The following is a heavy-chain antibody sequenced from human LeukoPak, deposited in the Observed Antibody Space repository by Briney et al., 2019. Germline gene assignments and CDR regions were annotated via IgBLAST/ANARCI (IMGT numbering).Heavy chain of an antibody. D-gene: IGHD5-12*01. CDR3: AKEWLRSPRYYYYGMDV. CDR1: GFTFSSYG. CDR2: ISYDGSNK. Sequence: GRSLRLSCAASGFTFSSYGMHWVRQAPGKGLEWVAVISYDGSNKYYGDSVKGRFNISRDNSKNTLYVQMNSLRAEDTPVYYCAKEWLRSPRYYYYGMDVWGQGTTVTVSS. J-gene: IGHJ6*02. V-gene: IGHV3-30*18.